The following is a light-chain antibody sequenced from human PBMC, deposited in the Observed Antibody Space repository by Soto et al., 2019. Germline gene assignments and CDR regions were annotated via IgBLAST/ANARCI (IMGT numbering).Light chain of an antibody. Sequence: DIQMTQSPSSLSASVGDRVTITCQASQDISNYLNWYQQKPGKAPKLLIYDASTLQSGVPSRFSGGGSGTDFTLTISRLQPEDFATYYCQRSYGSPPWTFGQGTKVDIK. CDR3: QRSYGSPPWT. V-gene: IGKV1-39*01. CDR2: DAS. CDR1: QDISNY. J-gene: IGKJ1*01.